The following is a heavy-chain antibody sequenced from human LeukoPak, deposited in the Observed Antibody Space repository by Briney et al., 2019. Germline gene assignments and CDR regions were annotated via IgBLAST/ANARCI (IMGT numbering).Heavy chain of an antibody. J-gene: IGHJ4*02. V-gene: IGHV3-30*02. D-gene: IGHD1-26*01. CDR3: AKGPGGATDY. CDR2: IRYDGSNK. Sequence: GGSLRLSCAASGFTFSSYGMHWVRQAPGKGLEWVAFIRYDGSNKYYGDSVKGRFTISRDNAKNTLYLQMNSLRVEDTAVYYCAKGPGGATDYWGQGTLVTVSS. CDR1: GFTFSSYG.